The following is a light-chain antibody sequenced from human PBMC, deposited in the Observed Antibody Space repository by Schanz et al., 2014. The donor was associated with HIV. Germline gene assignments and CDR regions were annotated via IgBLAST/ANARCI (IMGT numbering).Light chain of an antibody. V-gene: IGLV2-14*03. CDR3: SSYAGSYNLGVL. J-gene: IGLJ2*01. Sequence: QSALTQPASVSGSPGQSIAISCTGTSSDVGGYNYVSWYQHHPGEAPKLMIYDVSDRPSGVSNRFSGSKSDNTASLTISGLQAEDEADYYCSSYAGSYNLGVLFGGGTKLTVL. CDR2: DVS. CDR1: SSDVGGYNY.